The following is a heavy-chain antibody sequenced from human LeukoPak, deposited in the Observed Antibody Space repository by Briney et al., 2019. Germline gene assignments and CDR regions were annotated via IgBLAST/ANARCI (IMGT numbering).Heavy chain of an antibody. CDR3: ARSPRGPSGWYSSGCADY. J-gene: IGHJ4*02. CDR1: GYTFTGYY. V-gene: IGHV1-2*02. Sequence: ASVKVSCKASGYTFTGYYMHWVRQAPGQGLEWMGWINPNSGGTNCAQKSQGRVTMTRDTSISTAYMELSRLRSDDTAVYYCARSPRGPSGWYSSGCADYWGQGTLVTVSS. D-gene: IGHD6-19*01. CDR2: INPNSGGT.